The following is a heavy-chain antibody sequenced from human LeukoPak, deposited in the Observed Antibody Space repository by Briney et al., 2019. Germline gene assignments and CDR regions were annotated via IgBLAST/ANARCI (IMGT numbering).Heavy chain of an antibody. V-gene: IGHV1-18*01. CDR1: GYTFTSYG. J-gene: IGHJ4*02. CDR2: ISAYNGNT. CDR3: ARDPEVGATVFDY. D-gene: IGHD1-26*01. Sequence: ASVKDSCKASGYTFTSYGISWVRQAPGQGLEWMGWISAYNGNTNYAQKLQGRVTMTTDTSTSIVYMELRSLRSHDTAVYYCARDPEVGATVFDYWGQGTLVTVSS.